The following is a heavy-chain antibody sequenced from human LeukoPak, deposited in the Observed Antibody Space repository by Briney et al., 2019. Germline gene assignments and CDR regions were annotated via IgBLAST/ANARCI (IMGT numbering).Heavy chain of an antibody. CDR3: ARLEGRDAFDI. CDR2: IYYSGST. V-gene: IGHV4-59*05. Sequence: SETLSLTCTVSGGSISSYYWSWIRQPAGKGLEWIGSIYYSGSTYYNPSLKSRVTISVDTSKNQFSLKLSSVTAADTAVYYCARLEGRDAFDIWGQGTMVTVSS. CDR1: GGSISSYY. D-gene: IGHD2-15*01. J-gene: IGHJ3*02.